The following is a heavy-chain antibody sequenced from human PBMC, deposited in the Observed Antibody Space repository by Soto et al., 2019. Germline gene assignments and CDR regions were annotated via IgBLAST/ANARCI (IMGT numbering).Heavy chain of an antibody. D-gene: IGHD4-17*01. V-gene: IGHV1-2*04. CDR1: GYSFTGYK. J-gene: IGHJ4*02. CDR2: VDPNGGGS. CDR3: ATWVDYGDFEGFDF. Sequence: ASVKVSCKASGYSFTGYKLHWVRQAPGQGLGWMGWVDPNGGGSNSAQKFQGSVTMTWDTSITTAYLDLTRLTTNDTATYFCATWVDYGDFEGFDFWGQGTLVTVSS.